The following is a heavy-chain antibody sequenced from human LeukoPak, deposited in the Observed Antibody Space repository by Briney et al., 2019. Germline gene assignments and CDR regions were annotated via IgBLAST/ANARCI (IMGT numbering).Heavy chain of an antibody. V-gene: IGHV6-1*01. D-gene: IGHD1-1*01. CDR3: ARRNDDYQYYGMDV. Sequence: SQTLSLTCAISGDSVSSNSAAWNWIRQSPSRGLEWLGRTYYRSKWYNDYAVSLKSRITINPDTSKNQFSLHLNSVTPEDTAVYYCARRNDDYQYYGMDVWGQGTTVTVSS. CDR2: TYYRSKWYN. CDR1: GDSVSSNSAA. J-gene: IGHJ6*02.